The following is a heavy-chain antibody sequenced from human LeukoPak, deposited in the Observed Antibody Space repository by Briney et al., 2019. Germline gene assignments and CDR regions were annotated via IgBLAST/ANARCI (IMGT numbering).Heavy chain of an antibody. CDR3: APGYCSSTSCLHYFDY. CDR2: ISVSSNTI. CDR1: GFTFTTYS. Sequence: GGSLRLSCAASGFTFTTYSMNWVRQAPGKGLEWVSYISVSSNTIYYADSVKGRFTISTDNAKNSLYLQMNSLRAEDTAVYYCAPGYCSSTSCLHYFDYWGQGTLVTVS. V-gene: IGHV3-48*04. J-gene: IGHJ4*02. D-gene: IGHD2-2*01.